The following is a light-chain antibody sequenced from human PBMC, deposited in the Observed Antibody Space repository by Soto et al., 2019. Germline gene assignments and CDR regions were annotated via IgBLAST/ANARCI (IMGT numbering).Light chain of an antibody. V-gene: IGKV1-39*01. CDR2: VAS. CDR3: QQSYSISWT. Sequence: DIQMTQSPSSLSASVGDRVTITCRASQSISNYLNWYQQKPGKPPKLLIYVASSLLSGVPSRFSGSGSGRDFTLTISSLQPEDFATYYCQQSYSISWTFGQGTKVDIK. CDR1: QSISNY. J-gene: IGKJ1*01.